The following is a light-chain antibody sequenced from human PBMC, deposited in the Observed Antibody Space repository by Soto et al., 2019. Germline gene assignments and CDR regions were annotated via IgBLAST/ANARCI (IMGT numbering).Light chain of an antibody. CDR1: QSVSSSY. Sequence: EIVLTQSPGTLSLSPGERSTLSCIASQSVSSSYLAWYQQKPGQAPRLLIYGASTRATGVPPTFSGSASGTEFTLTISSLQSEGFTVYYCQQYNKWPLTFGQGTKVDIK. J-gene: IGKJ1*01. CDR2: GAS. CDR3: QQYNKWPLT. V-gene: IGKV3-15*01.